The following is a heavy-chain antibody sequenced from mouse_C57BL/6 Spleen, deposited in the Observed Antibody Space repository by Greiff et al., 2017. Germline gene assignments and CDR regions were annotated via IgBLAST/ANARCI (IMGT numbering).Heavy chain of an antibody. CDR3: ARDVDDYDGAYAMDY. V-gene: IGHV1-52*01. J-gene: IGHJ4*01. CDR2: IDPSDSET. Sequence: QVQLQQPGAELVRPGSSVKLSCKASGYTFTSYWMHWVKQRPIQGLEWIGNIDPSDSETHYNQKFKDKATLTVDKSSSTAYMQLSSLTSEDSAVYYCARDVDDYDGAYAMDYWGQGTSVTVSS. D-gene: IGHD2-4*01. CDR1: GYTFTSYW.